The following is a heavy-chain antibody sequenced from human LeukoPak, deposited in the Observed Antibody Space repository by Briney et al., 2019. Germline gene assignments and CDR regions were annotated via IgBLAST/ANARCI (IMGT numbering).Heavy chain of an antibody. CDR2: ISNDASNK. CDR1: GFTFSSYG. J-gene: IGHJ4*02. D-gene: IGHD3-16*01. V-gene: IGHV3-30*18. CDR3: AKDLYYGYYFDN. Sequence: GGSLRLSCAASGFTFSSYGMHWVRLAPGKGLEWVALISNDASNKHYADSVKGRFTISRDNSENMLYLQMNSLRAEDTAVYHCAKDLYYGYYFDNWGQGTLVTVSS.